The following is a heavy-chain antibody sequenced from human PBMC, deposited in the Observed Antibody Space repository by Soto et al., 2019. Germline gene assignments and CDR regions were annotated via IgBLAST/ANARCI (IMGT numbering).Heavy chain of an antibody. D-gene: IGHD2-2*01. CDR1: GFTFSSYA. CDR2: ISYDGSNK. V-gene: IGHV3-30-3*01. J-gene: IGHJ4*02. Sequence: HPGGSLRLSGAASGFTFSSYAMHWVRQAPGKGLEWVAVISYDGSNKYYADSVKGRFTISRDNSKNTLYLQMNSLRAEDTAVYYCARELGYCSSTSCYQGWIQLSPFDYWGQGTLVTVSS. CDR3: ARELGYCSSTSCYQGWIQLSPFDY.